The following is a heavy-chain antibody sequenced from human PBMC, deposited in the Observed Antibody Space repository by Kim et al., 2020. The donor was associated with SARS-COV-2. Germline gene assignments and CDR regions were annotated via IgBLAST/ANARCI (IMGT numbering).Heavy chain of an antibody. Sequence: APVKVSCKASGYTFTSYAMHWVRQAPGQRLEWMGWINAGNGNTKYSQKFQGRVTITRDTSASTAYMELSSLRSEDTAVYYCARGITYYYDSTPVDYWGQGTLVTVSS. V-gene: IGHV1-3*01. CDR3: ARGITYYYDSTPVDY. D-gene: IGHD3-22*01. CDR2: INAGNGNT. J-gene: IGHJ4*02. CDR1: GYTFTSYA.